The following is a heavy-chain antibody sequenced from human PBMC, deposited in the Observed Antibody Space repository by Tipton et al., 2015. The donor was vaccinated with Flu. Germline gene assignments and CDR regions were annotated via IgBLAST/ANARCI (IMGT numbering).Heavy chain of an antibody. J-gene: IGHJ4*02. CDR2: ISSTVGTT. D-gene: IGHD4-17*01. CDR1: GFTFSSHE. Sequence: LSLTCVASGFTFSSHEFNWVRLSPGKGLEWIAYISSTVGTTSYADSVRGRFSISRDNANNSLYLQMNSLRVDDTAVYYCARARDFGDFVDPESLYFDSWGQGTLVTVSS. V-gene: IGHV3-48*03. CDR3: ARARDFGDFVDPESLYFDS.